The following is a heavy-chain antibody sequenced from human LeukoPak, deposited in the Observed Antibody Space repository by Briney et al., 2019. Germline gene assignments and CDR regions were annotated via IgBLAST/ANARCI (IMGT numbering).Heavy chain of an antibody. D-gene: IGHD3-22*01. Sequence: SVKVSCKASGGTFSSYAISWVRQAPGQGLEWMGGIIPIFGTANYAQKFQGRVTITADESTSTAYMELSSLRSEDTAVYYCARFGRGLSYYDSSGFDYWGQGTLVTVSS. CDR3: ARFGRGLSYYDSSGFDY. CDR1: GGTFSSYA. CDR2: IIPIFGTA. V-gene: IGHV1-69*01. J-gene: IGHJ4*02.